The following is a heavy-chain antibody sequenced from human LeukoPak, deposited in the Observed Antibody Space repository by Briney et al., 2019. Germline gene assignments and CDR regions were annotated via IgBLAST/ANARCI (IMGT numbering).Heavy chain of an antibody. CDR3: AKDSPYYYDSSGYPNWFDP. V-gene: IGHV3-23*01. D-gene: IGHD3-22*01. CDR2: ISGSGGST. J-gene: IGHJ5*02. CDR1: GFTFSSYA. Sequence: GGSLGLSCAVSGFTFSSYAMSWVRQAPGKGLEWVSAISGSGGSTYYADSVKGRFTISRDNSKNTLYLQMNSLRAEDTAVYYCAKDSPYYYDSSGYPNWFDPWGQGTLVTVSS.